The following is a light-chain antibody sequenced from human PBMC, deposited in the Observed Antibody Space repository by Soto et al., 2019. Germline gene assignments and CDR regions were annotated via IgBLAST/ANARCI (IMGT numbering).Light chain of an antibody. J-gene: IGKJ4*01. CDR3: LQYYGSLPFS. Sequence: DIVLTQSPESLAVSLGERATITCKSSRSVLYGFNKRDYLAWFQQKPGRPPRLLVYWASTREAGVPDRFYGSWSGTEFTLTIDSLQPEDVAVNYCLQYYGSLPFSCGGGTKVEIK. CDR1: RSVLYGFNKRDY. V-gene: IGKV4-1*01. CDR2: WAS.